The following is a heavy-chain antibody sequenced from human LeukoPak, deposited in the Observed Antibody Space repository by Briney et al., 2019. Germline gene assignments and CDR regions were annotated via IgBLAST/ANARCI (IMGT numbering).Heavy chain of an antibody. J-gene: IGHJ4*02. Sequence: SETLSLTCTVSGGSISSYYWSWIRQPPGKGLEWIGYIYYSGSTNYNPSLKSRVTISVDTSKNQFSLKLSSVTAADTAVYSCARSLVTRERFDYWGQGTLVTVSS. V-gene: IGHV4-59*01. D-gene: IGHD2-21*02. CDR3: ARSLVTRERFDY. CDR1: GGSISSYY. CDR2: IYYSGST.